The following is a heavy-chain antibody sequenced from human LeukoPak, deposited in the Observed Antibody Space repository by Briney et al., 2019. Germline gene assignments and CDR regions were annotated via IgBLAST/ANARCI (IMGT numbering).Heavy chain of an antibody. D-gene: IGHD6-19*01. CDR2: IYSSGRT. Sequence: SETLSLTCNVSGGSISSGNDYWSWIRQPAGKGLEWIGRIYSSGRTNYNPSLKSRVTISVDTSKNQFSLNLSSVTAADTAVYYCARDIHTSDWTKFDYWGQGTSVTVSS. J-gene: IGHJ4*02. V-gene: IGHV4-61*02. CDR3: ARDIHTSDWTKFDY. CDR1: GGSISSGNDY.